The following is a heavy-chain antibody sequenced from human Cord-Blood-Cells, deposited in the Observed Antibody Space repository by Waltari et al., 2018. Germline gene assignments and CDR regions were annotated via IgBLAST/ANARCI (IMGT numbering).Heavy chain of an antibody. J-gene: IGHJ4*02. CDR3: AGDRYCSSTSCYDY. CDR2: ISSGSSYI. CDR1: GFTFSSYR. V-gene: IGHV3-21*01. Sequence: EVQLVESGGGLAKPGGSLRLSCADSGFTFSSYRMNWVRHAPGKGLEWVSSISSGSSYIYYGDSVKGRFTISRDNAKNSLYLQMNSLRAEDTAVYYCAGDRYCSSTSCYDYWGQGTLVTVSS. D-gene: IGHD2-2*01.